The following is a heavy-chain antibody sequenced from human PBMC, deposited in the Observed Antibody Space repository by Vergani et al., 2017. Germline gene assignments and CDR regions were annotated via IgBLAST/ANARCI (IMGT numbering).Heavy chain of an antibody. V-gene: IGHV4-38-2*01. CDR3: AGCNIVVVPAAQEGRAVDI. CDR2: IYHSGST. CDR1: GYSISSGYY. J-gene: IGHJ3*02. Sequence: QVQLQESGPGLVKPSETLSLTCAVSGYSISSGYYWGWIRQPPGKGLEGIGSIYHSGSTYYNPSLKSRVTISVDTSRNQFSLKLSSVTDADTAVYYCAGCNIVVVPAAQEGRAVDIWGQGTMVTVSS. D-gene: IGHD2-2*01.